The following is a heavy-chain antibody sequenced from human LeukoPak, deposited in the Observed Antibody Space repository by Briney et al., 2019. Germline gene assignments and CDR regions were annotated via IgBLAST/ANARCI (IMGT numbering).Heavy chain of an antibody. CDR2: ISGSGGSK. D-gene: IGHD5-24*01. V-gene: IGHV3-23*01. CDR1: GFTFSSYA. CDR3: AKDRGSRDGYNWAYYYYYYYMDV. J-gene: IGHJ6*03. Sequence: GGSLRLSCAASGFTFSSYAMSWVRQAPGKGLEWVSAISGSGGSKYYADSVKGRFTISRDNSKNTLYLQMNSLRAEDTAVYYCAKDRGSRDGYNWAYYYYYYYMDVWGKGTMVTVSS.